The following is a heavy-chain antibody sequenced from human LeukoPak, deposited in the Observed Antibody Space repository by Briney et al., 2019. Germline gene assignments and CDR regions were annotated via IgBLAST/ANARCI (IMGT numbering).Heavy chain of an antibody. Sequence: GASVKVSCTASGYTFTSYAMHWVRQAPGQRLEWMGWINAGNGNTKYSQKFQGRVTITADESTSTAYMELSSLRSEDTAVYYCARVYYYDSSGYYYWFDPWGQGTLVTVSS. CDR2: INAGNGNT. V-gene: IGHV1-3*01. J-gene: IGHJ5*02. CDR1: GYTFTSYA. CDR3: ARVYYYDSSGYYYWFDP. D-gene: IGHD3-22*01.